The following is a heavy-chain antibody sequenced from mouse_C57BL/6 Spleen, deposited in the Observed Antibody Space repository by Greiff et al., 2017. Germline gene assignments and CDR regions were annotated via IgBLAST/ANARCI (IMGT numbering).Heavy chain of an antibody. V-gene: IGHV1-64*01. CDR2: IHPNSGST. Sequence: VQLQQPGAELVKPGASVKLSCEASGYTFTSYWMHWVKQRPGQGLEWIGMIHPNSGSTNYNEKFKSKATLTVDKSSSTAYMQLSSLTSEDSAVYYCARITTADFDYWGQGTTLTVSS. D-gene: IGHD1-2*01. CDR1: GYTFTSYW. CDR3: ARITTADFDY. J-gene: IGHJ2*01.